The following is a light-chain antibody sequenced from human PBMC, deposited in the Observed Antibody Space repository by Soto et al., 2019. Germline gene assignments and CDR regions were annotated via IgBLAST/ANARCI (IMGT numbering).Light chain of an antibody. CDR2: RAS. V-gene: IGKV3-15*01. CDR3: LQYHNLWA. CDR1: QNIYSN. Sequence: IVMTQSPATLSVSPCERATFSCRASQNIYSNIAWYQQRPGQAPRLLIYRASTRATGVPARFSGSGSGTEFTLTISSLQSEDFAVYSCLQYHNLWAFGQGTKVDIK. J-gene: IGKJ1*01.